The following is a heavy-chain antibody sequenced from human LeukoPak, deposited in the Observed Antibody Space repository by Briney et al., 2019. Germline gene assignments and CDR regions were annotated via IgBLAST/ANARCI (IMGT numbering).Heavy chain of an antibody. J-gene: IGHJ4*02. CDR3: VRPGRGGFRFEC. CDR2: IYPGDSST. CDR1: GYRFTIYW. V-gene: IGHV5-51*01. Sequence: GGSLQTSCQGSGYRFTIYWIGWVRQMPGKGLEGMGIIYPGDSSTRYSPSFQAQFTVSADKSLTTSYLQWRRLKAPDTSSVYGVRPGRGGFRFECWGEGSLVTVSS. D-gene: IGHD6-25*01.